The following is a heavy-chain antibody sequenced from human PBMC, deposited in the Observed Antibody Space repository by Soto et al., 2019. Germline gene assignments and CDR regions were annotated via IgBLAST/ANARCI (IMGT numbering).Heavy chain of an antibody. Sequence: GASVKVSCKASGYTFTGYYMHWVRQAPGQGLEWMGWINANNGSTNYAQKFQGRVTMTRDTSMSTAYMELSSLRSEDTAVYYCARGLIYDSSGYYFDDWGQGIRVTVAS. CDR2: INANNGST. D-gene: IGHD3-22*01. V-gene: IGHV1-2*02. J-gene: IGHJ4*02. CDR1: GYTFTGYY. CDR3: ARGLIYDSSGYYFDD.